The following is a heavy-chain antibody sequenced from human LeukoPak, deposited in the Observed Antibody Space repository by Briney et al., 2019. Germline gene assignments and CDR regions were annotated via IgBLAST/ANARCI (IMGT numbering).Heavy chain of an antibody. V-gene: IGHV3-30-3*01. CDR2: ISYDGSNK. CDR1: GFTFSSYA. J-gene: IGHJ4*01. Sequence: GGSLRLSCAASGFTFSSYAMHWVRQAPGKGLEWVAVISYDGSNKYYADSVKGRFTISRDNSKNTLYLQMNSLRAEDTAVYYCARTPSDYGDYEPFDYWGHGTLVTVSS. D-gene: IGHD4-17*01. CDR3: ARTPSDYGDYEPFDY.